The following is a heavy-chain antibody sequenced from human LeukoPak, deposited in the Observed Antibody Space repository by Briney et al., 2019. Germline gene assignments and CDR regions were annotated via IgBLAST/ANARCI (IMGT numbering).Heavy chain of an antibody. CDR2: IYPGDSDT. J-gene: IGHJ6*03. V-gene: IGHV5-51*01. CDR3: ARQIRLQYYYYYMDV. CDR1: GYSFTSYW. D-gene: IGHD4-11*01. Sequence: GESLKISRKGSGYSFTSYWIGWVRQMPGKGLEWMGIIYPGDSDTRYSPSFQGQVTISADKSISTAYLQWSSLKASDTAMYYCARQIRLQYYYYYMDVWGKGTTVTVSS.